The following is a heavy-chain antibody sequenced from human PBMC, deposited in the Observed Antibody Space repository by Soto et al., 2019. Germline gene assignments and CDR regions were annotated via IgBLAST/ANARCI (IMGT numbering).Heavy chain of an antibody. CDR1: GFTFTKAY. CDR2: IKGSHAGGTT. Sequence: EVQLVESGGGLVESGGSIRLSCVASGFTFTKAYMTWVRQAPGKGLEWVGRIKGSHAGGTTDYATSVKGRFTISRDDSKNTLYLQMNRLKTEDTSVYYCATEGGYPGSNFYGAYWGQGTLVTVSS. D-gene: IGHD1-26*01. CDR3: ATEGGYPGSNFYGAY. J-gene: IGHJ4*02. V-gene: IGHV3-15*01.